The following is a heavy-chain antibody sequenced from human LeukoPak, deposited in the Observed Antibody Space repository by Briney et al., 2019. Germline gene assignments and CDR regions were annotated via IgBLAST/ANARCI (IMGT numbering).Heavy chain of an antibody. Sequence: SETLSLTCTVSSGSISSYDWSWIRQPPGKGLEWIGYIYYSGSTNYNPSLKSRVTISVDTSKNQFSLKLSSVTAVDTAVYFCARSSSSTLWWFDPWGQGILVTVSS. CDR2: IYYSGST. V-gene: IGHV4-59*01. CDR3: ARSSSSTLWWFDP. CDR1: SGSISSYD. J-gene: IGHJ5*02. D-gene: IGHD6-13*01.